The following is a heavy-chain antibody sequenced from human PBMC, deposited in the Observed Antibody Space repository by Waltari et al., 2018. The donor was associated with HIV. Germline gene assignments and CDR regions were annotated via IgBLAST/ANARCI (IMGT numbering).Heavy chain of an antibody. CDR3: ARGRVGDYDSSGYPTHAFDI. D-gene: IGHD3-22*01. CDR1: GYSISSGYY. V-gene: IGHV4-38-2*02. CDR2: IYHSGST. Sequence: QVQLQESGPGLVKPSETLSLTCTVSGYSISSGYYWGWIRQPPGKGLEWIGSIYHSGSTYYNPSLKSRVTISVDTSKNQFSLKLSSVTAADTAVYYCARGRVGDYDSSGYPTHAFDIWGQGTMVTVSS. J-gene: IGHJ3*02.